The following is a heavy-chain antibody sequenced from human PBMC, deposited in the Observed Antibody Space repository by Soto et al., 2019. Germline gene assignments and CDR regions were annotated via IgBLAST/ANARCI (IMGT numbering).Heavy chain of an antibody. CDR1: GYSFSTYV. Sequence: XSVKGSCRASGYSFSTYVIHWGRQAPGQRLEWMGWINACNGKTKYSQKFQDRVTITRDTSATTAYMELSSLTSEDTAVYYCARAGDDCSTTSCDMIDYGGQGTLVTVS. V-gene: IGHV1-3*01. CDR3: ARAGDDCSTTSCDMIDY. J-gene: IGHJ4*02. D-gene: IGHD2-2*02. CDR2: INACNGKT.